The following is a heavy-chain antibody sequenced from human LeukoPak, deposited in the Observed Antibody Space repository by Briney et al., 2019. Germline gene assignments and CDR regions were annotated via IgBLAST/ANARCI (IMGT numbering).Heavy chain of an antibody. CDR2: IYTSGST. CDR3: ARDRYSGYDGFGAFDI. Sequence: SSETLSLTCTVSGGSISSYYWSWIRQPAGKGLEWIGRIYTSGSTNYNPSLKSRVTMSVDTSKNRFSLKLSSVTAADTAVYYCARDRYSGYDGFGAFDIWGQGTMVTVSS. CDR1: GGSISSYY. V-gene: IGHV4-4*07. D-gene: IGHD5-12*01. J-gene: IGHJ3*02.